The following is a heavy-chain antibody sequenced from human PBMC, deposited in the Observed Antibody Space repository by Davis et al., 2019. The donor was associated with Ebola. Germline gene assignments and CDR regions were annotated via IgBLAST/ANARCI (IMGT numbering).Heavy chain of an antibody. J-gene: IGHJ6*04. V-gene: IGHV6-1*01. CDR2: TYYNSKWYN. CDR3: ARGWLRAGMDV. Sequence: HSQTLSLTCAISGDSVSSGGWNWIRQSPSRGLAWLGRTYYNSKWYNDYAVSVKSRISINPDTSKNQFSLQLNSVTPEDTALYYCARGWLRAGMDVWGEGTTVTVPS. CDR1: GDSVSSGG. D-gene: IGHD5-18*01.